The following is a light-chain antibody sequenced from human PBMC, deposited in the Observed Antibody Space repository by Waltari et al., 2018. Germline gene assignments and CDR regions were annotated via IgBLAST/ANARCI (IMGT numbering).Light chain of an antibody. Sequence: QLVLTQSPSASASLGASVKLTCTLSSGHSSNIVAWHQQQPEKGPRFLMKVHSDGSHSKGDEIPDRFSVASSGSERYLTISTVQSEDEAVYYCQTGGHGTWVFGGGTKLTVL. V-gene: IGLV4-69*02. J-gene: IGLJ3*02. CDR2: VHSDGSH. CDR3: QTGGHGTWV. CDR1: SGHSSNI.